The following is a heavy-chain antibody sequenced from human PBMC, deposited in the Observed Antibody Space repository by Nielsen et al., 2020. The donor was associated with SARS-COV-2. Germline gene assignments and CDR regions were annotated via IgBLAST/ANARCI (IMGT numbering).Heavy chain of an antibody. CDR2: IIPIFGTP. D-gene: IGHD2-15*01. J-gene: IGHJ4*02. Sequence: SVKVPCKASGGTFNTYTFSWVREAPAQGLQWMGGIIPIFGTPNYALDFQGRVTITADESTSTAYMELSRLSSEDTAVYFCARGNCSGTTCYGLDYWGQGTLVSVSS. V-gene: IGHV1-69*13. CDR3: ARGNCSGTTCYGLDY. CDR1: GGTFNTYT.